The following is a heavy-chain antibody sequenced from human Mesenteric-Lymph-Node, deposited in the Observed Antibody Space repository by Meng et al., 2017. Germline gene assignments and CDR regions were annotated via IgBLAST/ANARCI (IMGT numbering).Heavy chain of an antibody. J-gene: IGHJ4*02. CDR3: AKREKVGATGHFDY. CDR1: GLTFSNYA. CDR2: ISGSGDST. Sequence: EVQLLESGGGLVQPGGSMRLSCAASGLTFSNYAMSWVRQAPGKGLEWVSVISGSGDSTYYADSVKGRFIISRDNSKNMLYLKMNSLRAEDTAVYYCAKREKVGATGHFDYWGQGTLVTVSS. V-gene: IGHV3-23*01. D-gene: IGHD1-26*01.